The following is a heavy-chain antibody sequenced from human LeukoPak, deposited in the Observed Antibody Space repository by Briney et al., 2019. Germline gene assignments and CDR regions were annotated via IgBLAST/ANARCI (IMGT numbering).Heavy chain of an antibody. J-gene: IGHJ5*02. V-gene: IGHV4-59*08. CDR3: ARQGGSSSAYYWFDP. D-gene: IGHD3-22*01. Sequence: PSETLSLTCTVSGGSISSYYWSWIRQPPGKGLEWIGYIYYSGSTNYNPSLKSRVTISVDTSKNQSSLKLNSVTAADTAAYYCARQGGSSSAYYWFDPWGQGTLVTVSS. CDR1: GGSISSYY. CDR2: IYYSGST.